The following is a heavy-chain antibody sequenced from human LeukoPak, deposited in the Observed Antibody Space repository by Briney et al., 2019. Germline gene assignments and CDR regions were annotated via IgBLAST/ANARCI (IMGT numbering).Heavy chain of an antibody. J-gene: IGHJ4*02. CDR1: GGSISSHD. CDR2: IYDSGRA. V-gene: IGHV4-59*11. D-gene: IGHD3-22*01. CDR3: ARGRRGRYYDISRYNYFDY. Sequence: SETLSLTCTVSGGSISSHDWGWIRQPPGKGLEWIGYIYDSGRATYNPSLKSRVTISVDTPKDQVSLKVTSVTAADTAVYYCARGRRGRYYDISRYNYFDYWGQGTLVSVSS.